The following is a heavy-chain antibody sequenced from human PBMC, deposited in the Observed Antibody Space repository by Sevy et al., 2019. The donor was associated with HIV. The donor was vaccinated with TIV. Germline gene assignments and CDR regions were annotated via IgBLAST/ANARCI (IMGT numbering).Heavy chain of an antibody. V-gene: IGHV3-23*01. CDR3: ARVAGSGTYYSGDFDY. CDR1: GFTYNGYA. CDR2: ISGSGGST. J-gene: IGHJ4*02. D-gene: IGHD3-10*01. Sequence: GGSLRLSCAASGFTYNGYAMSWVRQAPGKGLEWVSGISGSGGSTYYADSVKGRFTISRDNSKNTLYLQMNSLRAEDTAVYYCARVAGSGTYYSGDFDYWGQGTLVTVSS.